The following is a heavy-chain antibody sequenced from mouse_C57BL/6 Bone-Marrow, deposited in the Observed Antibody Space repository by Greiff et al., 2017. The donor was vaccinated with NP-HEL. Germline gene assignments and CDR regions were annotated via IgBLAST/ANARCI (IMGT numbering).Heavy chain of an antibody. J-gene: IGHJ2*01. CDR3: ARSTGGGFDY. D-gene: IGHD4-1*02. Sequence: QVQLQQPGAALVKPGASVKLSCKASGYTFTSYWMHWVKQRPGQGLEWIGMIHPNSGSTNYNQKFKGKSTLTVDKSSSTAYMQLSSLTPEDSAVYYCARSTGGGFDYWGQGTTLTVSS. CDR1: GYTFTSYW. V-gene: IGHV1-64*01. CDR2: IHPNSGST.